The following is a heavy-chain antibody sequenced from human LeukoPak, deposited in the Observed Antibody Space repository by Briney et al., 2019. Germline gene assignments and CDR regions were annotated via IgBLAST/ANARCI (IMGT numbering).Heavy chain of an antibody. Sequence: GGSLRLSCVVSGFTFSLYWMKWVRQAPGKGLVWVANIKQDGSEEYYVDSVKGRFTISRDNAKNSLYLQMKSRRVEDTAVYYCARGGGIWGQGTMVTVSS. CDR3: ARGGGI. CDR1: GFTFSLYW. J-gene: IGHJ3*02. CDR2: IKQDGSEE. D-gene: IGHD2-15*01. V-gene: IGHV3-7*01.